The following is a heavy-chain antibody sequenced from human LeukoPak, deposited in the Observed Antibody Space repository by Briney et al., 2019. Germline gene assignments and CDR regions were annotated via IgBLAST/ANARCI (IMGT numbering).Heavy chain of an antibody. Sequence: PSETLSLTCTVSGGSISSYYWSWIRQPPGKGLEWIGYIYYSGNTNYNPSLKSRVTISVDTSKSQFSLKLSSVTAADTAVYYCARAGSSAYVLDYWGRGTLVTVSS. V-gene: IGHV4-59*01. CDR2: IYYSGNT. CDR1: GGSISSYY. D-gene: IGHD3-22*01. J-gene: IGHJ4*02. CDR3: ARAGSSAYVLDY.